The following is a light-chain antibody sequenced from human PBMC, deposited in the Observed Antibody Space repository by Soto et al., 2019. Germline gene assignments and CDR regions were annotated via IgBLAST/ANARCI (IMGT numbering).Light chain of an antibody. J-gene: IGKJ2*01. Sequence: EILLTQSPGTLSLSPGDRATLSCRASQSGMNSYLAWYQQKPGQAPRLLIYGASGRATGIPDRFSGSGSGTDFTLTISRLEPEDFAVYYCQQYGSSPSTFGQGTKLEI. CDR3: QQYGSSPST. CDR1: QSGMNSY. CDR2: GAS. V-gene: IGKV3-20*01.